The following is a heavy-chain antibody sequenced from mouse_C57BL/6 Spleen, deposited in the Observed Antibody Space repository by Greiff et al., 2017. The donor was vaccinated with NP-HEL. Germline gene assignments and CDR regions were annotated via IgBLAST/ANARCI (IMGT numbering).Heavy chain of an antibody. D-gene: IGHD4-1*01. Sequence: VKLMESGAELVKPGASVKMSCKASGYTFTTYPIEWMKQNHGKSLEWIGNFHPYNDDTKYNEKFKCKATLTVEKSSSTVYLELSRLTSDDSAVYYCARMGRGDYFDYWGQGTTLTVSS. V-gene: IGHV1-47*01. CDR1: GYTFTTYP. J-gene: IGHJ2*01. CDR2: FHPYNDDT. CDR3: ARMGRGDYFDY.